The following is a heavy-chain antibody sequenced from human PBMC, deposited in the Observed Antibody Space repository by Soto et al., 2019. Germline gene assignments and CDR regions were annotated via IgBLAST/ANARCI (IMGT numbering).Heavy chain of an antibody. CDR2: INPNSGGT. V-gene: IGHV1-2*04. CDR1: GYTFTGYY. CDR3: ARDPMNTAMVSRYYYYGMDV. Sequence: GASVKVSCKASGYTFTGYYMHWVRQAPGQGLEWMGWINPNSGGTNYAQKFQGWVTMTRDTSISTAYMELSRLRSDDTAVYYCARDPMNTAMVSRYYYYGMDVWGQGTTVTVSS. D-gene: IGHD5-18*01. J-gene: IGHJ6*02.